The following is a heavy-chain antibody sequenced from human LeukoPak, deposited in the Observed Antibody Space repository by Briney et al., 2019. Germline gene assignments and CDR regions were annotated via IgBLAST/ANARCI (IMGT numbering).Heavy chain of an antibody. CDR3: ARDGSQGYCSGGSCFYNGMDV. J-gene: IGHJ6*02. V-gene: IGHV1-18*04. Sequence: ASVKVSCKASGYTFTSYGISWVRQAPGQGLEWMGWISAYNGNTNYAQKFQGRVTMTRNTSISTAYMELSSLRSEDTAVYYCARDGSQGYCSGGSCFYNGMDVWGQGTTVTVSS. CDR2: ISAYNGNT. D-gene: IGHD2-15*01. CDR1: GYTFTSYG.